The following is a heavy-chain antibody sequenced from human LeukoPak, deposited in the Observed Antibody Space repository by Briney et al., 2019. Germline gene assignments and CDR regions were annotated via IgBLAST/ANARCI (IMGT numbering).Heavy chain of an antibody. CDR3: ATAPASVDSS. V-gene: IGHV3-7*01. D-gene: IGHD3-3*01. CDR1: GFTFTRFW. Sequence: GGSLRLSCAASGFTFTRFWLTWVRQSPGKGLEWVANINPDGTKTTYVDSVEGRLAISRDNAKNSVFLLMTSLRAGDTAMYYCATAPASVDSSWGQGTLVAVSS. CDR2: INPDGTKT. J-gene: IGHJ5*02.